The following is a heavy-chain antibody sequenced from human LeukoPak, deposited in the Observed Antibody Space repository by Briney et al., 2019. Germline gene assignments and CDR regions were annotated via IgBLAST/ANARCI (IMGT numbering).Heavy chain of an antibody. D-gene: IGHD3-10*01. J-gene: IGHJ4*02. V-gene: IGHV3-30-3*01. CDR1: GFTFSSYA. Sequence: GSLRLSCAASGFTFSSYAMHWVRQAPGKGLEWVAVISYDGSNKYYADSVKGRFTISRDNSKNTPYLQMNSLRAEDTAVYYCARDGYYYGSGSYYKDYWGQGTLVTVSS. CDR3: ARDGYYYGSGSYYKDY. CDR2: ISYDGSNK.